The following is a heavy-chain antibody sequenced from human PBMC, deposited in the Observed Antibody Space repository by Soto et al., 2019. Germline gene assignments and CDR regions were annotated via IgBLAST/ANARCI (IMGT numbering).Heavy chain of an antibody. D-gene: IGHD2-2*01. CDR3: ASPYGGSSTPAGAFDI. CDR1: GGSISSSSYY. V-gene: IGHV4-39*01. Sequence: QLQLQESGPGLVKPSETLSLTCTVSGGSISSSSYYWGWIRQPPGKGLEWIGSIYYSGSTYYNPSLKSRVTISVDMSKNQFSLKLSSVTAADTAVYYCASPYGGSSTPAGAFDIWGQGTMVTVSS. CDR2: IYYSGST. J-gene: IGHJ3*02.